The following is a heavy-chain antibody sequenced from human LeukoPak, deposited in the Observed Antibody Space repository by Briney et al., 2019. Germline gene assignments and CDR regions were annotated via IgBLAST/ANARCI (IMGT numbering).Heavy chain of an antibody. D-gene: IGHD1/OR15-1a*01. CDR2: INGDESST. Sequence: GGSLRLSCEASGFTFRDHWMHWVRQVPGKGLVWVSRINGDESSTAYADSVKGRFTISGDNARNTLYLQMNSLRVEDTAIYYCARDRAESNWTNHTLFDSWGQGTPVTVSS. V-gene: IGHV3-74*01. J-gene: IGHJ4*02. CDR3: ARDRAESNWTNHTLFDS. CDR1: GFTFRDHW.